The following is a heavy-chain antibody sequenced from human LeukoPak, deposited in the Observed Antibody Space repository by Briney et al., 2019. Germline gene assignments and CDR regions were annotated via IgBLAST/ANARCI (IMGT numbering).Heavy chain of an antibody. Sequence: GESLKISCKASGYSFSNYWIGWVRQMPGKGLEWMGIIYPGDSDTRYSPSFQGQVTISADKSISTAYLQWSSLKASDTAMYYCARHGSQQLVSPSFDYWGQGTLVTVSS. CDR3: ARHGSQQLVSPSFDY. CDR2: IYPGDSDT. V-gene: IGHV5-51*01. D-gene: IGHD6-13*01. J-gene: IGHJ4*02. CDR1: GYSFSNYW.